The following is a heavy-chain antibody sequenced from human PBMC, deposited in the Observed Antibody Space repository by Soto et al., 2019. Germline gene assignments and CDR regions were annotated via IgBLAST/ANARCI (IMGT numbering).Heavy chain of an antibody. D-gene: IGHD2-2*02. CDR2: IFSNDEK. J-gene: IGHJ6*02. CDR1: GFSLSNARMG. Sequence: SGPTLVNPTETLTLTFTVSGFSLSNARMGVSWIRQPPGKALEWLAHIFSNDEKSYSTSLKSRLTISKDTSKSQVVLTMTNMDPVDTATYYCARNLYGDYGMDVWGQGTTVTVSS. V-gene: IGHV2-26*01. CDR3: ARNLYGDYGMDV.